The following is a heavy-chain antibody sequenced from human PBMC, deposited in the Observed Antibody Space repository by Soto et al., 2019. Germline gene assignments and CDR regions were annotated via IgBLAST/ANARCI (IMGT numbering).Heavy chain of an antibody. V-gene: IGHV3-9*01. CDR1: GFTFDDYA. CDR2: ISWNSGSI. D-gene: IGHD3-3*01. CDR3: AKDIRAYDFWSGYYSY. J-gene: IGHJ4*02. Sequence: EVQLVESGGGLVQPGRSLRLSCAASGFTFDDYAMHWVRQAPGKGLEWVSGISWNSGSIGYADSVKGRFTISRDNAKNSLYLQMNSLRAEDTALYYCAKDIRAYDFWSGYYSYWGQGTLVTVSS.